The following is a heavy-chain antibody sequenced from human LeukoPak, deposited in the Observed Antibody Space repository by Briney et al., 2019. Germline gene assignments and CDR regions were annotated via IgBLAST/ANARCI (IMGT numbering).Heavy chain of an antibody. CDR2: IYYSGRT. J-gene: IGHJ4*02. V-gene: IGHV4-39*01. Sequence: PSETLSLTCTVSGGSISSTSYYWGWIRQPPGKGLEWIGTIYYSGRTYYNPSLKSRVTISVDTSKNQFSLKLSSVTAADTAVFYCARLVWIAAAPFFDYWGQGTLVTVSS. CDR1: GGSISSTSYY. D-gene: IGHD6-13*01. CDR3: ARLVWIAAAPFFDY.